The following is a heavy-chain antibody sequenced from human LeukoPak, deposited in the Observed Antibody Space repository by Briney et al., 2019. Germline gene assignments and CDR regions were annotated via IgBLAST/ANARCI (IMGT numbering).Heavy chain of an antibody. CDR2: IYPGGCDT. Sequence: AESPLRPSKGSGYIFTSYCIGLVLQMPGKGLEWMGFIYPGGCDTRYSPAFQGQVTISADKSISTAYLQWSSLKASDTAMYYCARGVAGYSSSLRSNCFDPWGQGTQVTVSS. V-gene: IGHV5-51*01. D-gene: IGHD6-13*01. CDR3: ARGVAGYSSSLRSNCFDP. J-gene: IGHJ5*02. CDR1: GYIFTSYC.